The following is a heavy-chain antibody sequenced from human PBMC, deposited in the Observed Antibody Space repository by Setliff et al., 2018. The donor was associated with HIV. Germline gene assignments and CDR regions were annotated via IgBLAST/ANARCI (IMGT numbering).Heavy chain of an antibody. CDR1: GGSIRTGAYY. J-gene: IGHJ5*01. V-gene: IGHV4-39*02. CDR2: IYYGGTVYHSGRM. Sequence: SETLSLTCTVSGGSIRTGAYYWGWIRQPPGKGLEWIGSIYYGGTVYHSGRMYFNPSLKRRLRISVDTSKNQFSLSLNSVTAADTSVYYCARAYRDNVWGSWRQISSWFDSWGQENLVTVSS. CDR3: ARAYRDNVWGSWRQISSWFDS. D-gene: IGHD3-16*01.